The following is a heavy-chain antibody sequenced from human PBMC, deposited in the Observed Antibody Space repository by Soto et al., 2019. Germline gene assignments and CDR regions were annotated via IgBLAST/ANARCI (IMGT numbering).Heavy chain of an antibody. Sequence: PWETLSLTCAVSGFSISSGDFWGWLRQPPGKGAEWLGSIYHSGTTYYNPSVKGRVTISVDTAKNQFSLKMSSVSAADTVVYYCARDSSGYYGFDAWGQGTLVTVSS. V-gene: IGHV4-38-2*01. CDR2: IYHSGTT. CDR1: GFSISSGDF. CDR3: ARDSSGYYGFDA. J-gene: IGHJ5*02. D-gene: IGHD3-22*01.